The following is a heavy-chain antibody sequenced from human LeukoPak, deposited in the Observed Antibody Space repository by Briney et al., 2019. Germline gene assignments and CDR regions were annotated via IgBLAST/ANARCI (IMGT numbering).Heavy chain of an antibody. CDR2: ISWSSGSI. V-gene: IGHV3-9*01. CDR3: AKEGYDSSGYYQMYYFDY. D-gene: IGHD3-22*01. CDR1: GFTFDDYA. J-gene: IGHJ4*02. Sequence: GRSLRLSCAASGFTFDDYAMHWVRQAPGKGLEWVSGISWSSGSIGYADSVKGRFTISRDNAKNSLYLQMNSLRAEDTALYYCAKEGYDSSGYYQMYYFDYWGQGTLVTVSS.